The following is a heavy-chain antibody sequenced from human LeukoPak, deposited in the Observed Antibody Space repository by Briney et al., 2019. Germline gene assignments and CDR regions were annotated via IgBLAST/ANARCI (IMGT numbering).Heavy chain of an antibody. CDR3: ASQDTGIAAAGTRERNYYYGMDV. CDR1: GFTFSNYA. V-gene: IGHV3-23*01. CDR2: ISGSGGST. Sequence: GGSLRLSCAASGFTFSNYAMNWVRQAPGKGLEWVSTISGSGGSTYYADSVKGRFTISRDNAKNSLYLQMNSLGAEDTAVYYCASQDTGIAAAGTRERNYYYGMDVWGQGTTVTVSS. J-gene: IGHJ6*02. D-gene: IGHD6-13*01.